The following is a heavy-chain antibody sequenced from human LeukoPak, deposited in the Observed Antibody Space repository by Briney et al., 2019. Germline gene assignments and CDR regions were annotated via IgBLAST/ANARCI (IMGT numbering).Heavy chain of an antibody. D-gene: IGHD3/OR15-3a*01. V-gene: IGHV4-34*01. CDR2: INHSGST. Sequence: SETLSLTCAVYGGSFSGYYWSWIRQPPGKGLEWIGEINHSGSTNYNPSLKSRVTISVDTSKNQFSLKLSSVTAADTAVYYCARRRGGTDYSYDYWGQGTLVTVSS. CDR3: ARRRGGTDYSYDY. CDR1: GGSFSGYY. J-gene: IGHJ4*02.